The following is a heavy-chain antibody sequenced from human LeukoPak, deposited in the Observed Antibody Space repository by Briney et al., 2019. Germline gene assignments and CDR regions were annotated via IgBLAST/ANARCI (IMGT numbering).Heavy chain of an antibody. CDR2: MNPNSGNT. CDR1: GYTFTSYD. D-gene: IGHD3-22*01. V-gene: IGHV1-8*01. CDR3: ARPSTQYYYDSSGSFDY. J-gene: IGHJ4*02. Sequence: ASVKVSCKASGYTFTSYDINWVRQATGQGLGWMGWMNPNSGNTGYAQKFQGRVTMTRSTSISTAYMELSSLRSEDTAVYYCARPSTQYYYDSSGSFDYWGQGTLVTVSS.